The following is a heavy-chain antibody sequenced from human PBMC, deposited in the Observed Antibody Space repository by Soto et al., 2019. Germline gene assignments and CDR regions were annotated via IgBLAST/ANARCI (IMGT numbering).Heavy chain of an antibody. CDR3: AKDWATPVAGRFLDS. Sequence: LRLSCAASGFNFSDYAMHWVRQAPGKGLEWLAIISYEGSNKYSAGSVKGRFTISRDNSKNTLYLQMNSLRPEDTAVYYCAKDWATPVAGRFLDSWGQGTPVTVSS. CDR2: ISYEGSNK. J-gene: IGHJ4*02. D-gene: IGHD6-19*01. V-gene: IGHV3-30*18. CDR1: GFNFSDYA.